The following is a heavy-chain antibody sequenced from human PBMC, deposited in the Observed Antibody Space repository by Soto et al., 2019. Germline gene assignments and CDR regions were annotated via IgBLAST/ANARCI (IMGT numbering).Heavy chain of an antibody. V-gene: IGHV4-61*01. J-gene: IGHJ5*02. CDR2: IYYSGST. CDR3: ARAFVVVVASAFDP. CDR1: GGSVSSGSYY. D-gene: IGHD2-15*01. Sequence: PLETLSLTCTVSGGSVSSGSYYWSWIRQPPGKGLEWIGYIYYSGSTNYNPSLKSRVTISVDTSKSQFSLKLSSVTAADTAVYYCARAFVVVVASAFDPWGQGTLVTVSS.